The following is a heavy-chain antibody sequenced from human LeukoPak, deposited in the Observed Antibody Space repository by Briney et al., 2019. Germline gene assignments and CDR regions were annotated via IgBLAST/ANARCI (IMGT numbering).Heavy chain of an antibody. V-gene: IGHV3-7*01. Sequence: GGSLRLSCAASGFIFSSYWMAWVRQAPGKGLEWVANIKEDGSDKNYVDSVKGRFTISRDNAKNSLYLQMNSLRAEDTAVYYCAREGSSGWYLRWFDPWGQGTLVTVSS. CDR2: IKEDGSDK. J-gene: IGHJ5*02. CDR1: GFIFSSYW. D-gene: IGHD6-19*01. CDR3: AREGSSGWYLRWFDP.